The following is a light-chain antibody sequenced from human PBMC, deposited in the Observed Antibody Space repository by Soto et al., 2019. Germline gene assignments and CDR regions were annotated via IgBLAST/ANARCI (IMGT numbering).Light chain of an antibody. CDR2: GNN. J-gene: IGLJ2*01. CDR1: TSNIGAGYD. CDR3: QSYDSSLTVV. V-gene: IGLV1-40*01. Sequence: QSVLTQPPSVSGAPGQRVTLSCTGSTSNIGAGYDVHWYQPLPGTAPKLLIYGNNNRPSGVPDRFSGSKSGTSASLAIIGLQAEDEADYYCQSYDSSLTVVFGGGTKLTVL.